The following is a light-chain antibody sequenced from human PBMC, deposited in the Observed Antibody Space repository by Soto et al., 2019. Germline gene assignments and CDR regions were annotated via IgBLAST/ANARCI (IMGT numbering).Light chain of an antibody. V-gene: IGKV3-20*01. J-gene: IGKJ1*01. CDR1: QSIGNNY. CDR2: GAS. Sequence: EIVLTQSPGTLSLSPRERATLSCRASQSIGNNYLAWYQHKPGQAPRLLIYGASNRAPGIPDRFSGSGSGTDLTLTIRRLEPEDFAIYYCQQYAASPRTFGQGTQVEVK. CDR3: QQYAASPRT.